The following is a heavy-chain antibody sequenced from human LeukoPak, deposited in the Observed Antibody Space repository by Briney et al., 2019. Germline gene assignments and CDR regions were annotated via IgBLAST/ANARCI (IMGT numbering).Heavy chain of an antibody. CDR2: ISGSGGST. Sequence: GGSLRLSCAASGFTFSSYAMSWVRQAPGKGLEWVSAISGSGGSTYYADSVKGRFTISRDNSKNTLYLQMNSLSAEDTAVYYCAKSGGSGSYYPPYYFDYWGQGTLVTVSS. CDR1: GFTFSSYA. CDR3: AKSGGSGSYYPPYYFDY. J-gene: IGHJ4*02. V-gene: IGHV3-23*01. D-gene: IGHD1-26*01.